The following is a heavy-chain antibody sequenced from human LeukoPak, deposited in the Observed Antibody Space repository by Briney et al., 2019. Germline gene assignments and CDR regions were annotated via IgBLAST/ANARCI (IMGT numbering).Heavy chain of an antibody. J-gene: IGHJ4*02. CDR3: AREGGFVVVTATYYFDY. CDR1: GGFISSYY. D-gene: IGHD2-21*02. V-gene: IGHV4-4*07. Sequence: SETLSLTCTVSGGFISSYYWSWIRQPAGKGLEWIGRIYTSGSTNYNPSLKSRVTISVDKSKNQFSLKLSSVTAADTAVYYCAREGGFVVVTATYYFDYWAQGTLVTVSS. CDR2: IYTSGST.